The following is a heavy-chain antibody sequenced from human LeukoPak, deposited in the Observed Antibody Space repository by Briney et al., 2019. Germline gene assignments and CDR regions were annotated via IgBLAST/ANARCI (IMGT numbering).Heavy chain of an antibody. CDR2: INHSGST. J-gene: IGHJ6*03. CDR1: GGSFSGYY. V-gene: IGHV4-34*01. D-gene: IGHD2-15*01. CDR3: ARESVVVAATRAHYYYYMDV. Sequence: SETLSLTCAVYGGSFSGYYWSWIRQPPGKGLEWIGEINHSGSTNYNPSLKSRVTISVDTSKNQFSLKLSSVTAADTAVYYCARESVVVAATRAHYYYYMDVWGKGTTVTVSS.